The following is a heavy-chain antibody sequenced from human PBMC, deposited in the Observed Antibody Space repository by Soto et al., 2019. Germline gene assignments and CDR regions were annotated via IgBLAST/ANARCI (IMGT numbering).Heavy chain of an antibody. CDR2: MXXDXXXX. CDR3: KIVRVAGSALDL. D-gene: IGHD3-10*02. J-gene: IGHJ5*02. Sequence: QTPGKGLXWVXFMXXDXXXXXYXXSVKGRFTISRDNSKNTLFLHMSNLRADDTAMYSGKIVRVAGSALDLWGHGTLVTVS. V-gene: IGHV3-30*02.